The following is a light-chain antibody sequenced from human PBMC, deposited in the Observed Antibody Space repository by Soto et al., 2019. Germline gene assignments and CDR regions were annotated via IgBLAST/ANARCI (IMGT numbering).Light chain of an antibody. Sequence: EIVLTQSPGTLSLSPGERATLSCRASQSFHTNYLAWYQHRPGQAPRLLIYGASIRASGIPERFSGRGSGTDFTLTISRLEPEDFAVYYCHKYGPSPLTFGGGTKVEI. J-gene: IGKJ4*01. CDR1: QSFHTNY. V-gene: IGKV3-20*01. CDR3: HKYGPSPLT. CDR2: GAS.